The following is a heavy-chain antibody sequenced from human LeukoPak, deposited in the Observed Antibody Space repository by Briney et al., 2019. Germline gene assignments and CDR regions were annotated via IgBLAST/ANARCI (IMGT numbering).Heavy chain of an antibody. CDR2: ISSTSSAI. CDR3: ARVNGSYGDSAY. V-gene: IGHV3-48*04. D-gene: IGHD3-16*01. Sequence: GGSLRLSCTASGFKFSSFSMNWARRAPGKGLEWLSYISSTSSAIYYADSVKGRFTISRDNAKNSLYLQMDSLRAEDTAIYYCARVNGSYGDSAYWGQGTLVTVSS. J-gene: IGHJ4*02. CDR1: GFKFSSFS.